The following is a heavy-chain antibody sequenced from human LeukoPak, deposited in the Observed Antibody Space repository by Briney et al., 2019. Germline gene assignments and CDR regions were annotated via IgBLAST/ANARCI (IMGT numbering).Heavy chain of an antibody. CDR2: IYYSGST. CDR3: ARNPLETGWFDP. J-gene: IGHJ5*02. CDR1: GDSISSYY. D-gene: IGHD5-24*01. V-gene: IGHV4-59*01. Sequence: SETLSLTCTVSGDSISSYYWSWIRQPPGKGLEWIGYIYYSGSTNYNPSLKSRVTISVDTSKNQFSLKLSSVTAADTAVYYCARNPLETGWFDPWGQGTLVTVSS.